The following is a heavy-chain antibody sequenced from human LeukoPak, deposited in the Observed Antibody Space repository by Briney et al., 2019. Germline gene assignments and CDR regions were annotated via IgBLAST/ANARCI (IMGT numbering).Heavy chain of an antibody. V-gene: IGHV3-48*03. Sequence: GSLRLSCAASGFTFSSYEMNWVRQAPGKGLEWVSYISSSGSTIYYADSVKGRFTISRDNAKNSLYLQMNSLRAEDTAVYYCARDCSSTSCLDYWGQGTLVTVSS. CDR2: ISSSGSTI. D-gene: IGHD2-2*01. CDR1: GFTFSSYE. J-gene: IGHJ4*02. CDR3: ARDCSSTSCLDY.